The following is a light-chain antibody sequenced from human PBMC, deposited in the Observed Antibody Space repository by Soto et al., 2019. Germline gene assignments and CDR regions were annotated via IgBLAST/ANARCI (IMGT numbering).Light chain of an antibody. CDR3: QQYYSTPDT. V-gene: IGKV4-1*01. J-gene: IGKJ2*01. CDR1: QSVLYSSNNKNY. Sequence: DIVMTQSPDSLAVSLGERATINCKSSQSVLYSSNNKNYLAWYQQKPGQPPKLLIYWASIRESGVPDRFSGSGSGADFTLTNTGLQAEDVAVYYCQQYYSTPDTFGQGTKLEIK. CDR2: WAS.